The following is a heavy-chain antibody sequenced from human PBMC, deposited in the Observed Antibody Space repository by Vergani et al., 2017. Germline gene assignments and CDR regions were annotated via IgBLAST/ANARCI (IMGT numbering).Heavy chain of an antibody. V-gene: IGHV3-23*04. J-gene: IGHJ6*03. Sequence: EVQLVESGGGLVKPGGSLRLSCAASGFTFSSYAMSWVRQAPGKGLEWVSAISGSGGSTYYADSVKGRFTISRDNSKNTLYLQMNSLRAEDTAVDYCATRNQYCSSTSCYDYYYYYMDVWGKGTTVTVSS. D-gene: IGHD2-2*01. CDR2: ISGSGGST. CDR3: ATRNQYCSSTSCYDYYYYYMDV. CDR1: GFTFSSYA.